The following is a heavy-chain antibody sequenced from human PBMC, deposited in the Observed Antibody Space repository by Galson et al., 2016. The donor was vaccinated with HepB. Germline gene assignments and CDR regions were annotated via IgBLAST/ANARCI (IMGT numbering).Heavy chain of an antibody. J-gene: IGHJ4*02. CDR3: VRAFSGNTYGYYY. D-gene: IGHD5-18*01. CDR2: ISAGGEVT. CDR1: GFSFSHSA. Sequence: SLRLSCAASGFSFSHSALTWVRQAPGKGPEWVSGISAGGEVTYDSDSLKGRFTISRDNAKNSVYLQMNSLRAEDTAVYYCVRAFSGNTYGYYYWGQGTLVTVSS. V-gene: IGHV3-23*01.